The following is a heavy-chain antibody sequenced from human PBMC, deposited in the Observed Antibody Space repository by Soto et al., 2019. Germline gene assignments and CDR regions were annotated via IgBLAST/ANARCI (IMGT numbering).Heavy chain of an antibody. V-gene: IGHV1-46*01. CDR2: INPSGGST. CDR3: ARDVGNSVVYWFDP. Sequence: PVKASCKAPGYTYTNCALHWVRQDKKQRLEWMGWINPSGGSTSYAQKFQGRVTMTRDTSTSTVYMELSSLRSEDTVVYYCARDVGNSVVYWFDPWGQRTLVTVSS. D-gene: IGHD4-4*01. J-gene: IGHJ5*02. CDR1: GYTYTNCA.